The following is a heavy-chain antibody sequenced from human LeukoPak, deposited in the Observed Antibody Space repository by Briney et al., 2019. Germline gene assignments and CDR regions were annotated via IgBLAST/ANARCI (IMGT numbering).Heavy chain of an antibody. CDR1: GDSISSHY. CDR3: ARGYYDILTGYFFYWYFDP. CDR2: IYTSGAT. J-gene: IGHJ2*01. D-gene: IGHD3-9*01. V-gene: IGHV4-4*07. Sequence: PSETLSLTCTVSGDSISSHYWSWIRQPAGKELEWVGRIYTSGATSYNPSLKSRVTMSVDTSKNQFSLKLSSVTAADTAVYYCARGYYDILTGYFFYWYFDPWGRGTQVTVSS.